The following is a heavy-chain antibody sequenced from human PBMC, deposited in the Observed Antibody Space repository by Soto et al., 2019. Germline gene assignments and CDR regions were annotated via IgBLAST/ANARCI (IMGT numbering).Heavy chain of an antibody. V-gene: IGHV1-69*01. CDR1: GGIFTNNA. CDR2: VIPLFDTA. J-gene: IGHJ6*04. CDR3: ATGGHNDGYNFYHGMDV. Sequence: QVQVVQSGAEVKKPGSSVKVSCKVSGGIFTNNAISWVRQAPGQGLEWLGGVIPLFDTAYYAQIFRGRLRSSADGATTTAYRELSGLTSADTAVYFCATGGHNDGYNFYHGMDVWGKGTTVTVSA. D-gene: IGHD5-18*01.